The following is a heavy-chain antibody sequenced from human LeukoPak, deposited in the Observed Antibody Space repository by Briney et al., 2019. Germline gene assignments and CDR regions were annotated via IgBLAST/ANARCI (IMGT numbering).Heavy chain of an antibody. CDR2: INRDGSER. J-gene: IGHJ4*02. CDR1: GFMFSDYW. D-gene: IGHD1-26*01. CDR3: ARDLVGASYY. Sequence: PGGSLRLSCAASGFMFSDYWVSWVRQAPGKGLEWVANINRDGSERYYVDSVKGRFTISRDNARNSLYLEMNSLRAEDTAVYYCARDLVGASYYWGQGTLVTVSS. V-gene: IGHV3-7*01.